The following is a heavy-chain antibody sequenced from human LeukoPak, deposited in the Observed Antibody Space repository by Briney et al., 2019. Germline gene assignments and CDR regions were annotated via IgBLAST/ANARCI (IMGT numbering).Heavy chain of an antibody. J-gene: IGHJ3*02. V-gene: IGHV3-7*01. CDR2: IKQDVSER. CDR3: ARLHTAMVVDAFDI. D-gene: IGHD5-18*01. Sequence: GGSLRLSCAASGFTFSSFWMNWVRQAPGKGLEWVANIKQDVSERYYVDSVRGRFTISRDNAKKSLYLEMNSLRAEDKAAYYCARLHTAMVVDAFDIWGQGTMVTVSS. CDR1: GFTFSSFW.